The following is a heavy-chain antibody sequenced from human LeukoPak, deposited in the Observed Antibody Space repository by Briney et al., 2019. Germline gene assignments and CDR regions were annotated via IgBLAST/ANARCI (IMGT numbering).Heavy chain of an antibody. CDR1: GFPFSNYA. CDR3: ASQPVYYYMDV. J-gene: IGHJ6*03. V-gene: IGHV3-30*04. Sequence: GRSLRLSCAASGFPFSNYAMHWVRQAPGKGLEWVAVISDDGSNEYYADSVRGRYTISRDSSRNTVSLQMNSLRADDTAVYYCASQPVYYYMDVWGKGTTVTVSS. CDR2: ISDDGSNE.